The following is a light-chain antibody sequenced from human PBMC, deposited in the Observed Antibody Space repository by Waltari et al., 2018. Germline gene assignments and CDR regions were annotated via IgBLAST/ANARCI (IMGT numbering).Light chain of an antibody. CDR2: GST. CDR3: QSYDTTLSVV. J-gene: IGLJ3*02. Sequence: QSVLTQPPSVSGAPGQRVTIPCTGSGSNIGAGSDVHWYQQLPRAAPKLLIYGSTSRPLGVPDRFFGSTSGTSAFLAITGLQAEDEADYYCQSYDTTLSVVFGGGTKLTVL. V-gene: IGLV1-40*01. CDR1: GSNIGAGSD.